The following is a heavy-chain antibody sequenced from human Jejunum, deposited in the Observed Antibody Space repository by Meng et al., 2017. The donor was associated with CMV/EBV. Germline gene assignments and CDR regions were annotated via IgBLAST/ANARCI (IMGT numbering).Heavy chain of an antibody. V-gene: IGHV4-4*02. CDR3: ARVKWQLEGGYFDF. J-gene: IGHJ4*02. CDR1: GGSITSTNW. Sequence: VPGGSITSTNWWSWVRQPPGKGLEWIGEIYRSGSTNYNPSLKSRVTMSVDKSSNQFSLKLSSVTAADTALYYCARVKWQLEGGYFDFWGQGTLVTVSS. CDR2: IYRSGST. D-gene: IGHD1-26*01.